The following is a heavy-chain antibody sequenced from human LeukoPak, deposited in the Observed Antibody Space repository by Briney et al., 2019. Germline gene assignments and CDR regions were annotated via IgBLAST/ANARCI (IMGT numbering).Heavy chain of an antibody. D-gene: IGHD3-3*01. CDR2: IYRTGTT. J-gene: IGHJ5*02. CDR3: ARDDYDFWSGTRWFDP. CDR1: GYSIGNGYF. V-gene: IGHV4-38-2*02. Sequence: SETLPLTCTVSGYSIGNGYFWGWIRQPPGKGLEWIGNIYRTGTTFQNPSPQSRVSMSVDTSKNTLSLNLKSVTAADTAVYYCARDDYDFWSGTRWFDPWGQGTLVTVSS.